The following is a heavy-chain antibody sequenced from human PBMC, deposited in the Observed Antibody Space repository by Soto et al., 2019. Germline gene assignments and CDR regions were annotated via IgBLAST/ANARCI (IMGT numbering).Heavy chain of an antibody. V-gene: IGHV3-23*01. CDR2: ISGSGGST. J-gene: IGHJ6*02. CDR3: AKDTAVTNSYYYGMDV. D-gene: IGHD4-4*01. CDR1: GFTFSSYA. Sequence: EVQLLESGGGLVQPGGSLRLSCAASGFTFSSYAMSRVRQAPGKGLEWVSAISGSGGSTYYADSVKGRFTISRDNSKNTLYLQMNSLRAEDTAVYYCAKDTAVTNSYYYGMDVWGQGTTVTVSS.